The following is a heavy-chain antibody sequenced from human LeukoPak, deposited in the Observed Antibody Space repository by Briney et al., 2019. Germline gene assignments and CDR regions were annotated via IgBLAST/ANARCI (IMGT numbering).Heavy chain of an antibody. Sequence: SETLSLTCSVSGGPIINRSHYWGWIRQPPGKGLEWMGSIYYSGSAYYNPSLKSRVTVSVDTSNNQFSLRLSSVTAADTAVCYFVRQIYGSRTTSGAFDIWLQATMGSVSS. CDR2: IYYSGSA. J-gene: IGHJ3*02. D-gene: IGHD3-22*01. CDR1: GGPIINRSHY. V-gene: IGHV4-39*01. CDR3: VRQIYGSRTTSGAFDI.